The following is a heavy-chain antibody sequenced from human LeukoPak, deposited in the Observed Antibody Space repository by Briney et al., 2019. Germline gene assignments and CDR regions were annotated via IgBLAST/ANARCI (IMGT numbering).Heavy chain of an antibody. Sequence: SETLSLTCTVSGGSINSYYWSWIRQPPGKGLEWIGYIYYSGSTNYNPSLKSRVTISVDTSKNQFSLKLSSVTAADTAVYYCAGANGDYGDYAIDYWGQGTLVTVSS. CDR2: IYYSGST. CDR1: GGSINSYY. D-gene: IGHD4-17*01. CDR3: AGANGDYGDYAIDY. J-gene: IGHJ4*02. V-gene: IGHV4-59*01.